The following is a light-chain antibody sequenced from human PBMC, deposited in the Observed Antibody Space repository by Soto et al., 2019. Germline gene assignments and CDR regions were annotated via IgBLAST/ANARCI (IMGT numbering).Light chain of an antibody. Sequence: VLTQPPSASGSPGQSVTISCTGTKSDIGVYDFVSWYQHHPGKAPRLIIYEVVQRPSGVPDRFSGSKSGNTASLTVSGLQAGDEADYFGTSYAGSNTYVFRTVTKLTGL. CDR3: TSYAGSNTYV. CDR2: EVV. CDR1: KSDIGVYDF. J-gene: IGLJ1*01. V-gene: IGLV2-8*01.